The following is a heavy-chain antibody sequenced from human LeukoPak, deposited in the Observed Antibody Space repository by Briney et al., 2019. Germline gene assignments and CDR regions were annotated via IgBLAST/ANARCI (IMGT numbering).Heavy chain of an antibody. V-gene: IGHV1-18*01. D-gene: IGHD2-2*01. CDR3: ARDLHVVVPAATGAY. CDR1: GYTFTSYG. CDR2: FSAYNGDR. Sequence: ASVKVSCKASGYTFTSYGISWVRQAPGQGLEWMGWFSAYNGDRNYAQKLQGRVTMTTDTSTSTAYLELRSLRSDDTAVYYCARDLHVVVPAATGAYWGQGTLVTVSS. J-gene: IGHJ4*02.